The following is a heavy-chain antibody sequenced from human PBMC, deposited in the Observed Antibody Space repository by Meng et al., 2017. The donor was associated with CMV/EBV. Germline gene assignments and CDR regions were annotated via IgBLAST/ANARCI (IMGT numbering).Heavy chain of an antibody. V-gene: IGHV3-30*04. CDR1: GFTFSSYA. D-gene: IGHD4-11*01. Sequence: ASGFTFSSYAMHWVRPAPGKGLEWVAVISYDGSNKYYADSVKGRFTISRDNSTNTLYLQMNSLRAEDTAVYYCAREEGTTDSYYFDYWGQGTLVTVSS. J-gene: IGHJ4*02. CDR3: AREEGTTDSYYFDY. CDR2: ISYDGSNK.